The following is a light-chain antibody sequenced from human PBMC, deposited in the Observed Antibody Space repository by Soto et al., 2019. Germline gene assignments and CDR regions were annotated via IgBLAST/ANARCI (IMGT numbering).Light chain of an antibody. J-gene: IGKJ1*01. CDR1: RSISTY. CDR2: EAL. CDR3: QHYNSYSEA. Sequence: ETVLTQSPATLSLSPGERATLSCRASRSISTYLAWYQQKPGQAPRLLIYEALNRATGIPARFSGSGSGTDFTLTISSLEPDDFATYYCQHYNSYSEALGQGTKVDIK. V-gene: IGKV3-11*01.